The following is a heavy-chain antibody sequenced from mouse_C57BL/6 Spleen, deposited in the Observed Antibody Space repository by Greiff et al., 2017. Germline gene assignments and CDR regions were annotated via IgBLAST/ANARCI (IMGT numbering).Heavy chain of an antibody. J-gene: IGHJ2*01. Sequence: ESGPGLVKPSQSLSLTCSVTGYSITSGYYWNWIRQFPGNKLEWMGYISYDGSNNYNPSLKNRISITRYTSKNQFFLKLNSVTTEDTATYYCAREDGTGPYFDYWGQGTTLTVSS. CDR3: AREDGTGPYFDY. D-gene: IGHD4-1*01. CDR2: ISYDGSN. V-gene: IGHV3-6*01. CDR1: GYSITSGYY.